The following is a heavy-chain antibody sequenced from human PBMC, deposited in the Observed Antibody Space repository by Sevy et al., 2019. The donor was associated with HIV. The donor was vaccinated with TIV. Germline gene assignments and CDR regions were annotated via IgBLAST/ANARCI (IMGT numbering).Heavy chain of an antibody. CDR3: ATAREYYQDSSGYLDF. Sequence: ASVKVSCKVSGYTLTQFSMHWVRQAPGKGLEWMTTFDPEDGDPEDGKTIYAQKFLGRVTLTEDTSRDTAYMELSSLRYEDTAVYYCATAREYYQDSSGYLDFWGQGTLVTVSS. D-gene: IGHD3-22*01. V-gene: IGHV1-24*01. CDR2: FDPEDGDPEDGKT. J-gene: IGHJ4*02. CDR1: GYTLTQFS.